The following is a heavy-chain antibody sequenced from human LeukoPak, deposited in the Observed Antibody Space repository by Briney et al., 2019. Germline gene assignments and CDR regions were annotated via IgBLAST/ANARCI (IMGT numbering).Heavy chain of an antibody. CDR3: ARDTVRGCLYGMDV. Sequence: GGSLRLSCSASGFNFRSYGMTWVRQAPGQGLEWLSSISSGGDNIYYADSLKARFTISRANTKNSIYLQMSSLSAEDTAIYYCARDTVRGCLYGMDVWGQGTTVTVSS. V-gene: IGHV3-21*01. CDR1: GFNFRSYG. CDR2: ISSGGDNI. J-gene: IGHJ6*02. D-gene: IGHD3-10*01.